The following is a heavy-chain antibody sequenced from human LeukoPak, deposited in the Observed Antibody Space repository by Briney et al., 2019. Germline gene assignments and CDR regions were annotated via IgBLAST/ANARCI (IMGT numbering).Heavy chain of an antibody. V-gene: IGHV3-30*02. CDR3: AKVRGIAVAAVLDY. D-gene: IGHD6-19*01. CDR1: GFTFSSYG. Sequence: GGSLRLSCAASGFTFSSYGMHWVRQAPGKGLEWVAFIRYDGSNKYYADSVKGRFTISRDNSKNTLYLQMNSLRAEDTAVYYCAKVRGIAVAAVLDYWGQGTLVTVSS. J-gene: IGHJ4*02. CDR2: IRYDGSNK.